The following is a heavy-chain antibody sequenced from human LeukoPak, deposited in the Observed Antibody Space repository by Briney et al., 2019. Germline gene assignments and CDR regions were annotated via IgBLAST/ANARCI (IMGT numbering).Heavy chain of an antibody. CDR2: IYYSGST. Sequence: SQTLSLTCTVSGGSISSGGYYWSWIRQHPGKGLEWIGYIYYSGSTYYNPSLKSRVTISVDTSKNQFSPKLSSVTAADTAVYYCARLRYSGSFSTIDYWGQGTLVTVSS. V-gene: IGHV4-31*03. CDR3: ARLRYSGSFSTIDY. J-gene: IGHJ4*02. CDR1: GGSISSGGYY. D-gene: IGHD1-26*01.